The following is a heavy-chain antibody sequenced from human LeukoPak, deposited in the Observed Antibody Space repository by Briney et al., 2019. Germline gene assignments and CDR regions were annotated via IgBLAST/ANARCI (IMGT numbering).Heavy chain of an antibody. CDR1: GGSISGYY. CDR3: ARVSDYYDTSGYYYAFDY. V-gene: IGHV4-4*07. CDR2: IYASGST. D-gene: IGHD3-22*01. Sequence: SETLSLTCTVSGGSISGYYWSWIRQPPGKRLEWIGRIYASGSTSYNPSLKSRVTISVDKSKNQFSLTLSSVTAADTALYYCARVSDYYDTSGYYYAFDYWGQGTLDTVSS. J-gene: IGHJ4*02.